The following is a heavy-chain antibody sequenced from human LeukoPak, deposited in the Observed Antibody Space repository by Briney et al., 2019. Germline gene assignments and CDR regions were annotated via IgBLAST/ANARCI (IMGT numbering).Heavy chain of an antibody. Sequence: SVKVSCKASGGTFSSYAISWVRQAPGHRLEWMGGIIPIFGTANYAQKFQGRVTITADKSTSTAYMELSSLRSEDTAVYYCASHCPSGWPCRDNFDYWGQGTLVTVSS. J-gene: IGHJ4*02. CDR2: IIPIFGTA. D-gene: IGHD2-15*01. V-gene: IGHV1-69*06. CDR3: ASHCPSGWPCRDNFDY. CDR1: GGTFSSYA.